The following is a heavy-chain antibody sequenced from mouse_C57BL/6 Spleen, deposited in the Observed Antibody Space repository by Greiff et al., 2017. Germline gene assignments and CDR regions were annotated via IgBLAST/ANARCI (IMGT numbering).Heavy chain of an antibody. CDR1: GYTFPDSY. CDR3: ARALDDYEGFFAY. V-gene: IGHV1-76*01. D-gene: IGHD2-4*01. CDR2: IYPGSGNT. J-gene: IGHJ3*01. Sequence: QVQLQQSGAELVRPGASVKLSCTASGYTFPDSYINWVKQRPGQGLEWISRIYPGSGNTYYNEKFKGKATLTAEQSSSTAYMQLSSLTSEDSAVYFCARALDDYEGFFAYWGQGTLVTVSA.